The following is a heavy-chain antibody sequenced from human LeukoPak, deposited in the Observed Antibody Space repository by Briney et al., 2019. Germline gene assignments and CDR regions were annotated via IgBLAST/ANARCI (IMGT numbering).Heavy chain of an antibody. CDR3: AKLTHDGYASGWYLIVDYFDY. CDR1: GFTFSSYA. J-gene: IGHJ4*02. Sequence: GGSLRLSCAAPGFTFSSYAMSWVRQAPGKGLEWVSTISGSGGSTYSADSVKGRFTISRDNSKNTLYLQMNSLRAEDTAVYYCAKLTHDGYASGWYLIVDYFDYWGQGTLVTVSS. CDR2: ISGSGGST. D-gene: IGHD6-19*01. V-gene: IGHV3-23*01.